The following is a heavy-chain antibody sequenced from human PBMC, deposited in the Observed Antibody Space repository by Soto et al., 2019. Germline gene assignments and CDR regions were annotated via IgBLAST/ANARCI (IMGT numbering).Heavy chain of an antibody. Sequence: GGSLRLSCAASGFSLRDYYMTWIRQAPGKGLELLSHISPGGDIIKYADPVKGRFIISRDNAKNSLYLHMNSLRAEDTAVYYCTRDPRMTDFWGQGTLVTVYS. CDR1: GFSLRDYY. J-gene: IGHJ4*02. CDR2: ISPGGDII. CDR3: TRDPRMTDF. V-gene: IGHV3-11*01.